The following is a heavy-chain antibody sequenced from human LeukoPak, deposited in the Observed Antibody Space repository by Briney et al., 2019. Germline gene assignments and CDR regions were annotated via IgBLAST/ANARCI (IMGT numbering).Heavy chain of an antibody. CDR3: ARENDYGNNWFDP. Sequence: ASVKVSCKASGYSFSSYAMNWVRQAPGQGLEWMGIINPSGDSATYAQKFQGRVTITRDTSTSTVYMELSSLRSDDTAVYYCARENDYGNNWFDPWGQGTLVTVSS. CDR1: GYSFSSYA. CDR2: INPSGDSA. J-gene: IGHJ5*02. V-gene: IGHV1-46*01. D-gene: IGHD4-17*01.